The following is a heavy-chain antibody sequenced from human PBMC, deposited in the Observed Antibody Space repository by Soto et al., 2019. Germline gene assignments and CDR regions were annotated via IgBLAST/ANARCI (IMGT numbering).Heavy chain of an antibody. CDR3: ARGGYKDS. J-gene: IGHJ4*02. CDR1: GYTFTNYA. CDR2: ISTQSGTT. Sequence: QVPLVQSGVEVKKPGASMKISCRTSGYTFTNYAINWVRQAPGQGLEWVAWISTQSGTTKYGQRLQGRVTVTTDTSTSTAYMELRNLRSDDTALYYCARGGYKDSWGQGTLVTVSS. V-gene: IGHV1-18*01. D-gene: IGHD5-12*01.